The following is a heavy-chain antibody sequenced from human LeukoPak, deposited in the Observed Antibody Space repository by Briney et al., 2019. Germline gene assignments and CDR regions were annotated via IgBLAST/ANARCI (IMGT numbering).Heavy chain of an antibody. Sequence: ASVKVSCKASGYTFTNYHMHWVRQAPGQGLEWMGIINPSGGRTSYAQKFQGRVTMTRDMSTSTVYMELSSLRSEDTAVYYCARDLSPGGSGQPQHYWGQGTLVTVSS. CDR3: ARDLSPGGSGQPQHY. V-gene: IGHV1-46*01. CDR1: GYTFTNYH. J-gene: IGHJ4*02. D-gene: IGHD3-10*01. CDR2: INPSGGRT.